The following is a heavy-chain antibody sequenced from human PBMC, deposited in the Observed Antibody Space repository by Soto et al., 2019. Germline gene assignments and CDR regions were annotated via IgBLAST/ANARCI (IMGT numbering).Heavy chain of an antibody. CDR1: GFTFSSNY. D-gene: IGHD4-17*01. V-gene: IGHV3-53*04. J-gene: IGHJ4*02. CDR3: ARNYDYGDYVV. Sequence: GGSLRLSCAASGFTFSSNYMSWVRQAPGKGLEWVSVIYSGGSTYYADSVKGRFTISRHNSKNTLYLQMNSLRAEDTAVYYCARNYDYGDYVVWGQGTLVTVSS. CDR2: IYSGGST.